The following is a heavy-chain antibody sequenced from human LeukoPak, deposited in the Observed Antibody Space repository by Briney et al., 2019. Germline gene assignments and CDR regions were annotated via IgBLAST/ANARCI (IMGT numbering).Heavy chain of an antibody. V-gene: IGHV4-61*02. CDR3: ARASFWSGYYPSDV. CDR2: IYTSGST. CDR1: GGSISSGSYY. D-gene: IGHD3-3*01. J-gene: IGHJ6*04. Sequence: SETLSLTCTVSGGSISSGSYYWSWIRQPAGKGLEWIGRIYTSGSTSYNPSLKSRVTISVDTSKNQFSLKLSSVTAADTAVYHCARASFWSGYYPSDVWGKGTTVTVSS.